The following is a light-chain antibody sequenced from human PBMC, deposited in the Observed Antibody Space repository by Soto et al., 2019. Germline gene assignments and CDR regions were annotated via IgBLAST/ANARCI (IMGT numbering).Light chain of an antibody. V-gene: IGKV3-11*01. CDR3: QHRSDYPST. J-gene: IGKJ5*01. Sequence: DIVLTQSPASLSLSPGEGATVSCRASQSVSTYLAWFQQKSGQPPRLLIYDASKRATGIPARFSCSGSGTDFTLTINSLRPDDFAVDYCQHRSDYPSTFGQGTRLDIK. CDR2: DAS. CDR1: QSVSTY.